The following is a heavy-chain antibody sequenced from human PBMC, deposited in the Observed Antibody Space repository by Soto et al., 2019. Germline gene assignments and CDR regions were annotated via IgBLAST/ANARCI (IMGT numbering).Heavy chain of an antibody. CDR2: SSAYDGKT. J-gene: IGHJ5*02. CDR3: TRVVTGRWVDP. CDR1: GYTFIVYG. Sequence: QAQLVQSGAEVKKPGASVKVSCKASGYTFIVYGISWVRPAPGQGLEWMGWSSAYDGKTSYAQKFQGRVTMTTHTNTSTAYMELRSLRSDDTAVYYCTRVVTGRWVDPWGQGTLVTVSS. D-gene: IGHD2-21*02. V-gene: IGHV1-18*01.